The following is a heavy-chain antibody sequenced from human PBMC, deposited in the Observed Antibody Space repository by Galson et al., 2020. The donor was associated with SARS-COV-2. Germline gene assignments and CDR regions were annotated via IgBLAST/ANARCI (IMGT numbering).Heavy chain of an antibody. Sequence: SETLSLTCTVSGVSISSGSYYWSWIRQPAGKGLEWIGRIYTSGSTNYNPSLKSRVTISVDTSKNQFSLNLSSVTAADTAVYYCAEGEWFVTDCGQGTLVTVSS. V-gene: IGHV4-61*02. CDR1: GVSISSGSYY. CDR3: AEGEWFVTD. CDR2: IYTSGST. J-gene: IGHJ4*02. D-gene: IGHD3-3*01.